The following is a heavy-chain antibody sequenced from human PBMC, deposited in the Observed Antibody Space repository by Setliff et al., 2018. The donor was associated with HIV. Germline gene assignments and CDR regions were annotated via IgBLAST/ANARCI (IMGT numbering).Heavy chain of an antibody. D-gene: IGHD6-19*01. V-gene: IGHV4-59*04. CDR1: GGSISSYY. CDR3: IIAYSSGWLSPMGFDS. CDR2: IYYSGST. Sequence: PSETLSLTCTVSGGSISSYYWAWIRQPPGKGLEWIGTIYYSGSTYYNPSLRSRATISVDTSKNQFSLKLSSVTAADTAMYYCIIAYSSGWLSPMGFDSWGQGTLVTVSS. J-gene: IGHJ4*02.